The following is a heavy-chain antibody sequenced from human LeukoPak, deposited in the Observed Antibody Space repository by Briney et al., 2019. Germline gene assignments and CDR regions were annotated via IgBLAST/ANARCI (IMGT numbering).Heavy chain of an antibody. D-gene: IGHD3-10*01. CDR2: IRYDGSNK. CDR1: GFTFSSYG. V-gene: IGHV3-30*02. CDR3: AKDSLYGSGNYLHHMDV. J-gene: IGHJ6*03. Sequence: GGSLRLSCAASGFTFSSYGIHWVRQAPGKGLEWVAFIRYDGSNKYYADSVKGRFTISRDNSKNTLYLQMNRLRAEDTAVYYCAKDSLYGSGNYLHHMDVWGKGTTVTISS.